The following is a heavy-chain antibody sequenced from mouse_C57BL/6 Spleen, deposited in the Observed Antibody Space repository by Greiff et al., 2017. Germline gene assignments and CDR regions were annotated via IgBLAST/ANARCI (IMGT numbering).Heavy chain of an antibody. CDR2: IYPGDGDT. CDR1: GYAFSSSW. D-gene: IGHD3-2*02. J-gene: IGHJ4*01. Sequence: VKLMESGPELVKPGASVKISCKASGYAFSSSWMNWVKQRPGKGLEWIGRIYPGDGDTNYNGKFKGKATLTADKSSSTAYMQLSSLTSEDSAVYFCATAQAFYAMDYWGQGTSVTVSS. V-gene: IGHV1-82*01. CDR3: ATAQAFYAMDY.